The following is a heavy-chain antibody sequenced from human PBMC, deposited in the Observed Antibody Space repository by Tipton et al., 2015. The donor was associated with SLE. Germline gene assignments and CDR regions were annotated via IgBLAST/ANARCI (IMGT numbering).Heavy chain of an antibody. Sequence: SLRLSCAASGFTVSSNYMSWVRQAPGKGLEWVSVIYNGGSTYYADSVKGRFTISRDNSKNTLYLQMNSLRAEDTAVYYCAREPLGPYGDPHFDLWGRGTLVTVSS. CDR1: GFTVSSNY. CDR2: IYNGGST. D-gene: IGHD4-17*01. CDR3: AREPLGPYGDPHFDL. V-gene: IGHV3-53*05. J-gene: IGHJ2*01.